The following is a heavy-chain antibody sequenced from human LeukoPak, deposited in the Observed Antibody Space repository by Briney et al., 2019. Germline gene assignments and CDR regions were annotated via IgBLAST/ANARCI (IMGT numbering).Heavy chain of an antibody. CDR3: ARADSGSYYCY. V-gene: IGHV1-46*01. Sequence: ASVKVSCTASGYTFTSYYMRWVRPAPGQGLEWMGIINPSGGSTSYAQKFQGRVAMTRDTSTSTVYMELSSLRSEDTAVYYCARADSGSYYCYWGQGTLVTISS. CDR1: GYTFTSYY. D-gene: IGHD1-26*01. J-gene: IGHJ4*02. CDR2: INPSGGST.